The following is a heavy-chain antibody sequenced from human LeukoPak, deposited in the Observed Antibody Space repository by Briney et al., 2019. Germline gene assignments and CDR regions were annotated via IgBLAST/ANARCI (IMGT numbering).Heavy chain of an antibody. CDR2: ISYDGSNK. D-gene: IGHD6-19*01. CDR3: AKWPLDGYSSGWYYFDY. V-gene: IGHV3-30*18. CDR1: GFTFSSYG. Sequence: QSGRSLRLSCAASGFTFSSYGMHWVRQAPGKGLEWVAVISYDGSNKYYADSVKGRFTISRDNSKNTLYLQMNSLRAEDTAVYYCAKWPLDGYSSGWYYFDYWAQGTLVTVSS. J-gene: IGHJ4*02.